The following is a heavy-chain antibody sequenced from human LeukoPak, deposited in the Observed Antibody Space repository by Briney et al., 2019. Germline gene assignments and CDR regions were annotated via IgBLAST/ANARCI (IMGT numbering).Heavy chain of an antibody. J-gene: IGHJ4*02. D-gene: IGHD5-24*01. V-gene: IGHV3-53*01. CDR3: TRDQMNY. CDR2: IFSNGDT. CDR1: EFTVRRNY. Sequence: PGGSLRLSCTASEFTVRRNYMLWVRQAPGKGLEWVSLIFSNGDTHYADSVKGRFTISRDTSKNTVSLHMNSLRVEDTAMYYCTRDQMNYWGQGTLVTVSS.